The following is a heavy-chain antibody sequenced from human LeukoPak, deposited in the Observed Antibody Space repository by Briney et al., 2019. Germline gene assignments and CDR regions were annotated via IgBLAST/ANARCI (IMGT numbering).Heavy chain of an antibody. CDR3: AKEGSGWYYLDY. D-gene: IGHD6-19*01. CDR1: GFRFSSYD. J-gene: IGHJ4*02. Sequence: PGGSLRLSCVASGFRFSSYDIHWVRQAPGKGLEWVTFIESDGTKEYYADSVKGRFTISRDNSKNTVYVQMNTLRAEDTAVYYCAKEGSGWYYLDYWGQGTVVTVSS. CDR2: IESDGTKE. V-gene: IGHV3-30*02.